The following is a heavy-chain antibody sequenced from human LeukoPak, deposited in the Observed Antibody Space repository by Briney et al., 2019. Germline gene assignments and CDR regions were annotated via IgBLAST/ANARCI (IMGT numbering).Heavy chain of an antibody. V-gene: IGHV4-39*01. D-gene: IGHD6-19*01. CDR2: IYYSGST. CDR1: GGSISSSSYY. CDR3: ARQRRSGWFETRELDY. Sequence: PSETLSLTCTVSGGSISSSSYYWGWIRQPPGKGLEWIGSIYYSGSTYYNPSLKSRVTISVDTSKNQFSLKLSSVTAADTAVYYCARQRRSGWFETRELDYWGQGTLVTVSS. J-gene: IGHJ4*02.